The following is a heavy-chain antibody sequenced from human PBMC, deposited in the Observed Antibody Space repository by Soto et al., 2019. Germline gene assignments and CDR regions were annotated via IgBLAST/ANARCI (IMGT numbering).Heavy chain of an antibody. D-gene: IGHD3-22*01. V-gene: IGHV4-39*01. Sequence: SETLSLTCTVSGASVTSNNYNWGWIRQPPGKGLEWIGVIYYSGSTYYNPSLTSRVTISVDTPKNQFSLKLSSVTAADTAVYYCARHLHYYDSSGYDAFDIWGQGTMVTVSS. CDR1: GASVTSNNYN. CDR2: IYYSGST. J-gene: IGHJ3*02. CDR3: ARHLHYYDSSGYDAFDI.